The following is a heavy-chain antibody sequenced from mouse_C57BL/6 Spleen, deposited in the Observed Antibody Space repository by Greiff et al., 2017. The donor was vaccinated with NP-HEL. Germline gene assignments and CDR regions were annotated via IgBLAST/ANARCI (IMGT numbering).Heavy chain of an antibody. V-gene: IGHV3-6*01. CDR3: ARGTGRYYFDD. Sequence: VQLKESGPGLVKPSQSLSLTCSVTGYSITSAYYWNWFRQFPGNKLEWMGYISYVGSNNYNPSLKNRISFTRDTSRTQFFLKLDSMTTDDTATYDCARGTGRYYFDDWGQGTTLTVSS. CDR2: ISYVGSN. J-gene: IGHJ2*01. CDR1: GYSITSAYY. D-gene: IGHD4-1*01.